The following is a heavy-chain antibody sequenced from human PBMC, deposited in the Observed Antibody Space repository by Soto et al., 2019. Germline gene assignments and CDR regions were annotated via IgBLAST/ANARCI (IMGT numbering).Heavy chain of an antibody. CDR1: GFSFSSYT. J-gene: IGHJ3*02. CDR2: VGIRGDPP. V-gene: IGHV3-23*01. CDR3: AKDGGVRGVIDAFDI. Sequence: EVQLLESGGGLVEPGGSLRLSCAASGFSFSSYTMGWVRRPPGKGLGWVSVVGIRGDPPYYTDSVKGRFTISRDNSKNTLHLQMNSLRAEDTAVYYCAKDGGVRGVIDAFDIWGQGTMVTVSS. D-gene: IGHD3-10*01.